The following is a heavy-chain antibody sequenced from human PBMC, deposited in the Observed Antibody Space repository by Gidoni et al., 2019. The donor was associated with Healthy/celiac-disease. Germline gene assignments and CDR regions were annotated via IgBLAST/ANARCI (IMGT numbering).Heavy chain of an antibody. Sequence: EVQLVESGGGLVQPGGSLRLSCAAAGFTFSSYAMSWVLQAPGKGLEWVSAISGSGGSTYYADSVKGRFTISRDNSKNTLYLQMNSLRAEDTAVYYCARTWIQLWSAADYWGQGTLVTVSS. CDR1: GFTFSSYA. D-gene: IGHD5-18*01. J-gene: IGHJ4*02. V-gene: IGHV3-23*04. CDR2: ISGSGGST. CDR3: ARTWIQLWSAADY.